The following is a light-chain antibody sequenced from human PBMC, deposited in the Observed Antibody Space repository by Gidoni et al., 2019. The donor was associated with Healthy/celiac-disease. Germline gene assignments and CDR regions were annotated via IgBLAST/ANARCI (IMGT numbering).Light chain of an antibody. Sequence: QSALTQPPSASGSPGQSVTISCTGTSSDVGGYNYVSWYQQHPGKAPKLMIYEVSKRPSGVPDRFSGFKSGNTASLTVSGLQAEDEADYYCSAYAGSKNYVFGTGTKVTVL. V-gene: IGLV2-8*01. J-gene: IGLJ1*01. CDR2: EVS. CDR1: SSDVGGYNY. CDR3: SAYAGSKNYV.